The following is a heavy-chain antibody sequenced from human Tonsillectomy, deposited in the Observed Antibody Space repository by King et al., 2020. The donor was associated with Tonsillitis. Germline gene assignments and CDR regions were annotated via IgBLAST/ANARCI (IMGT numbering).Heavy chain of an antibody. CDR1: GYSFTTYW. D-gene: IGHD3-22*01. CDR2: IYPGDSDT. Sequence: EVQLVESGAEVKKPGESLKISCKGSGYSFTTYWIGWVRQMPGRGLEGMGIIYPGDSDTRYSPSFQGQVTISADKSISTAYLQWSSLKAPDTAMYYCARQGGGYYYDSSGYSLDYWGQGTLVTVSS. J-gene: IGHJ4*02. V-gene: IGHV5-51*01. CDR3: ARQGGGYYYDSSGYSLDY.